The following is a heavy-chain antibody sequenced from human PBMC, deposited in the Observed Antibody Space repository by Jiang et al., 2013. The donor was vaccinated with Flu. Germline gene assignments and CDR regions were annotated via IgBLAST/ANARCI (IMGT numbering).Heavy chain of an antibody. Sequence: SGSELKKPGASVRVSCKASGYSFTTYSMNWVRQAPGQGLEWMGWINPNTGIPTYAQGFTGRFVFSLDTSVSTAYLQISSLKAEDTAVYYCARRSPTDYWGQGTLVTVSS. CDR3: ARRSPTDY. CDR2: INPNTGIP. CDR1: GYSFTTYS. V-gene: IGHV7-4-1*02. D-gene: IGHD3-16*02. J-gene: IGHJ4*02.